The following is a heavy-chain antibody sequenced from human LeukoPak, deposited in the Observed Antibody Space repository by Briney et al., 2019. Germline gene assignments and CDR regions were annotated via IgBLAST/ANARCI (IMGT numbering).Heavy chain of an antibody. CDR1: SGSVSSYY. D-gene: IGHD6-13*01. Sequence: SETLSLTCTVSSGSVSSYYWSWIRQPPGKGLEWIGDIYYSGSTNHNPSLESRVTISVDTSKNQFSLKLSSVTAADTAVYYCARTAYSSSWYYFDYWGQGTLVTVSS. V-gene: IGHV4-59*02. J-gene: IGHJ4*02. CDR3: ARTAYSSSWYYFDY. CDR2: IYYSGST.